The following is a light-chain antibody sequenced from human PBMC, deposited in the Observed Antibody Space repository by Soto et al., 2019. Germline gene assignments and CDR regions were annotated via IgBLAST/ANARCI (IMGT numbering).Light chain of an antibody. V-gene: IGKV1-39*01. CDR2: TAS. J-gene: IGKJ5*01. Sequence: DIRMTQSPSSLSAAVGDRVTITFRASQSISSHLNWYQQKPGKAPNLLMYTASNLQSGVPSRFSGSGSGTDFTLTISSLQPEDFATYYCQQSYSTPISFGQGTRLEI. CDR3: QQSYSTPIS. CDR1: QSISSH.